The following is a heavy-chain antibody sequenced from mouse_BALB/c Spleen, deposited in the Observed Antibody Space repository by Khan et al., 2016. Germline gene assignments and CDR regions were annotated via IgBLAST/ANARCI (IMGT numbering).Heavy chain of an antibody. CDR2: ISYSGST. J-gene: IGHJ3*01. V-gene: IGHV3-2*02. Sequence: EVQLVESGPGLVKPSQSLSLTCTVTGYSITSDYAWNWIRQFPGNILEWMGYISYSGSTSYNPSLKSRISITRDTSKNQFFLQLNSVTTEDTATYYCASPSSWFAYWGQGTLVTVSA. CDR1: GYSITSDYA. CDR3: ASPSSWFAY.